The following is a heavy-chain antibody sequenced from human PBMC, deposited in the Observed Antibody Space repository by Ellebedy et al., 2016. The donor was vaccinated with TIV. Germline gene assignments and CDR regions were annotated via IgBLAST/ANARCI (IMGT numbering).Heavy chain of an antibody. CDR1: GYTLTELS. CDR3: ATDRPGRPQSDGSGREFDY. V-gene: IGHV1-24*01. J-gene: IGHJ4*02. CDR2: FDPEDGET. Sequence: ASVKVSXXVSGYTLTELSMHWVRQAPGKGLEWMGGFDPEDGETIYAQKFQGRVTMTEDTSTDTAYMELSSLRSEDTAVYYCATDRPGRPQSDGSGREFDYWGQGTLVTVSS. D-gene: IGHD3-10*01.